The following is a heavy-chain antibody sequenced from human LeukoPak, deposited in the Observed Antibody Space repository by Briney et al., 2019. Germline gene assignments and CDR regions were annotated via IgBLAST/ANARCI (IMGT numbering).Heavy chain of an antibody. CDR1: GYTFTSYG. Sequence: GASVKVSCKASGYTFTSYGISWVRQAPGQGLEWMGWISAYNGNTNYAQKLQGRVTMTTDTSTSTAYMELRSLRSDDTAVYYCARTYCSSTSCYWNWFDPWGQGTLVTVSS. D-gene: IGHD2-2*01. V-gene: IGHV1-18*01. CDR2: ISAYNGNT. CDR3: ARTYCSSTSCYWNWFDP. J-gene: IGHJ5*02.